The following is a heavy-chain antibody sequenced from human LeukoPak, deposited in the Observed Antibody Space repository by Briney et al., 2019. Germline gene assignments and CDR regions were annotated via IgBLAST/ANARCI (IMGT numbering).Heavy chain of an antibody. J-gene: IGHJ4*02. CDR2: ISSSGSYI. CDR3: ARGSGVQVWSSLGY. V-gene: IGHV3-21*01. D-gene: IGHD5-18*01. Sequence: GSLILSCAASSFTFSSYSMKWVRQAPGEGLEWVSSISSSGSYIYYADSLKGRFTISRDNDKNSLHLQMNSLRAEDTAVYYCARGSGVQVWSSLGYWGQGTLVTVSS. CDR1: SFTFSSYS.